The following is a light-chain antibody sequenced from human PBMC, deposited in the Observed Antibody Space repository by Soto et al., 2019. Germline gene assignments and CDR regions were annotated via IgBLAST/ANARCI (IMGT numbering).Light chain of an antibody. CDR3: AAWDDILNGWV. J-gene: IGLJ3*02. V-gene: IGLV1-44*01. CDR2: SND. Sequence: QSVLTQPPSASGTPGQRVTISCSGSDSNIGSNGVNWYQHLPGMAPKLLTHSNDHRPSRVADRFSGSKSGTSASLAISGLQSEHEADYYCAAWDDILNGWVFGGGTKVTVL. CDR1: DSNIGSNG.